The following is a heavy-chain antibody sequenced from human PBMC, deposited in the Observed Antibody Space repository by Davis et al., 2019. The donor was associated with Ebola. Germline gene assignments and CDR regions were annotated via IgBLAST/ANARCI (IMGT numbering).Heavy chain of an antibody. CDR2: ISWDGRVT. D-gene: IGHD2-15*01. J-gene: IGHJ4*01. Sequence: GESLKISCAASGFSFDDYAMHWVRQAPGKGLEWVPFISWDGRVTYYSDSVRGRFTISRDNSKASLYLQMNSLRLDDTALYYCTKELYGYCSGGRCSPFDYWGHGSLVTVSS. CDR3: TKELYGYCSGGRCSPFDY. CDR1: GFSFDDYA. V-gene: IGHV3-43*01.